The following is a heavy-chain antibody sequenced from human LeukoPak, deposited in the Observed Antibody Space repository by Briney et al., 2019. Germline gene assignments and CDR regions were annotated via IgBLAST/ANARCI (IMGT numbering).Heavy chain of an antibody. Sequence: GRSLRLSCAASGFTFSTYGMHWVRQAPGKGLVWVSRINSDGSRASYADSVKGRFTISRDNAKNTLYLQMNSLRAEDTAVYYCGRALLSLAGDDFWGQGTLVTVSS. D-gene: IGHD6-6*01. J-gene: IGHJ4*02. V-gene: IGHV3-74*01. CDR3: GRALLSLAGDDF. CDR2: INSDGSRA. CDR1: GFTFSTYG.